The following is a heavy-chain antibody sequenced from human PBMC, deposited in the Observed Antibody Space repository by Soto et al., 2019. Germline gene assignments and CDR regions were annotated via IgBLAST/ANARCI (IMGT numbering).Heavy chain of an antibody. CDR2: ISGSGGST. CDR1: GFTFSSYA. D-gene: IGHD3-22*01. J-gene: IGHJ4*02. Sequence: GVLRLSCAASGFTFSSYAMSWVRQAPGKGLEWVSAISGSGGSTYYADSVKGRFTISRDNSKNTLYLQMNSLRAEDTAVYYCAKEPLGYYYDSSGPWDYWGQGTLVTVSS. V-gene: IGHV3-23*01. CDR3: AKEPLGYYYDSSGPWDY.